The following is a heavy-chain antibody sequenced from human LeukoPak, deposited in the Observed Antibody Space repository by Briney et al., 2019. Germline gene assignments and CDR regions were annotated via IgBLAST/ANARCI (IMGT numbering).Heavy chain of an antibody. Sequence: QPGRSLRPSCAASGFTFSSYGMHWVRQAPGKGLEWVAVIWYDGSNKYYADSVKGRFTISRDNSKNTLYLQMNSLRAEDTAVYYCARRIAAAGPVDYWGQGTLVTVSS. CDR3: ARRIAAAGPVDY. J-gene: IGHJ4*02. V-gene: IGHV3-33*01. D-gene: IGHD6-13*01. CDR1: GFTFSSYG. CDR2: IWYDGSNK.